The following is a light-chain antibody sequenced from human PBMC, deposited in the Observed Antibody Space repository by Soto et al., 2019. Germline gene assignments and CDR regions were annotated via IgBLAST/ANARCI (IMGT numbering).Light chain of an antibody. Sequence: DIQMTQSPSTRSASVGDRVTITCRASQSISSWLAWYQHKPGKAPKLLIYKASSLESGVPSRFSGSGSGTEFTLAISSLQADDFATYYCQQYKSYSLTFGGGTKVDIK. CDR1: QSISSW. V-gene: IGKV1-5*03. J-gene: IGKJ4*01. CDR3: QQYKSYSLT. CDR2: KAS.